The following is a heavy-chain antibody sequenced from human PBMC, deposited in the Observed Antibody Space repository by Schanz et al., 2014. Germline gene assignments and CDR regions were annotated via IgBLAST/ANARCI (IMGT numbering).Heavy chain of an antibody. J-gene: IGHJ4*02. V-gene: IGHV3-66*01. CDR1: GFTVSSNY. D-gene: IGHD5-12*01. CDR3: AKVPVGGGYDSYIGY. CDR2: IYSGGST. Sequence: VQLVESGGGLVQPGGSLRLSCAASGFTVSSNYMSWVRQAPGKGLEWVSVIYSGGSTYYADSVKGRFTISRDNSKNTLYLRMNSLRTEDTAVYYCAKVPVGGGYDSYIGYWGQGTLVTVSS.